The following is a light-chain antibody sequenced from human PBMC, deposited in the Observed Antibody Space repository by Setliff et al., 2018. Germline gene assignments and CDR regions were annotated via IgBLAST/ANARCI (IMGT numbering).Light chain of an antibody. V-gene: IGLV2-18*02. CDR3: FSYASSGSYV. J-gene: IGLJ1*01. CDR2: DVR. Sequence: QSALAQPPSVSGSPGQSVTISCTGTYSDIGGHDRVSWYQQPPGAAPKLIIYDVRYRPSGVSNRFSGSKSGNTASLTISGLQAEDEADYYCFSYASSGSYVFGTGTKVTVL. CDR1: YSDIGGHDR.